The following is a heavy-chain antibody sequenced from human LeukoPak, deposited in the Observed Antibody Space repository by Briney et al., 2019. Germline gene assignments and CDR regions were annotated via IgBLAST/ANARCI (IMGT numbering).Heavy chain of an antibody. Sequence: GGSLRLSCLVSGFAYSTYGMSWVRQAPGKWLEWVSAISGSGGSTYYADSVKGRFTISRDNSKNTLYLQMNSLRAEDTAVYYCAKGSEQWLARNWFDPWGQGTLVTVSS. CDR3: AKGSEQWLARNWFDP. CDR2: ISGSGGST. CDR1: GFAYSTYG. V-gene: IGHV3-23*01. D-gene: IGHD6-19*01. J-gene: IGHJ5*02.